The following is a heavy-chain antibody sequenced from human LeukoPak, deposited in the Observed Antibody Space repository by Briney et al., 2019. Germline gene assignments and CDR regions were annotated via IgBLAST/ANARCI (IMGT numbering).Heavy chain of an antibody. Sequence: ASVKVSCKASGYTFTGYYMHWVRQAPGQGLEGMGWINPNIGGTTYTQKFQGRVTMTRDTSISTAYMELSRLRSDDTAVYYCAREDILGATFRVYWYFDLWGRGTLVTVSS. D-gene: IGHD1-26*01. J-gene: IGHJ2*01. CDR3: AREDILGATFRVYWYFDL. V-gene: IGHV1-2*02. CDR2: INPNIGGT. CDR1: GYTFTGYY.